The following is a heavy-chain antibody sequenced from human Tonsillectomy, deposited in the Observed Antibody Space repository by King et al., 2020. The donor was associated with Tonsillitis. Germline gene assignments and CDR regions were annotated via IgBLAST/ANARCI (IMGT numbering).Heavy chain of an antibody. Sequence: VQLVESGGGVVQSGRSLRLSFAASGFSFSTYAIHWVRQAPGQGLELVAMIWYDVSKSHYVDNVKGRFTFARDNSDNTLSLQMNSLRVEDTAVYYCAGEPPTSGWAFHIWGQGTMVTVSS. D-gene: IGHD6-19*01. J-gene: IGHJ3*02. CDR3: AGEPPTSGWAFHI. CDR1: GFSFSTYA. V-gene: IGHV3-33*08. CDR2: IWYDVSKS.